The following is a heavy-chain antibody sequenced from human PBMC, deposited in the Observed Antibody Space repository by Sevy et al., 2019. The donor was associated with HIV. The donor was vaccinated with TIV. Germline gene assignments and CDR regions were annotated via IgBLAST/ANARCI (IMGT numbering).Heavy chain of an antibody. CDR1: GFTFSSYS. J-gene: IGHJ4*02. CDR2: ISSSSSYI. D-gene: IGHD6-6*01. V-gene: IGHV3-21*01. Sequence: GGSLRLSCAASGFTFSSYSMNWVRQAPGKGLEWVSSISSSSSYIYYAASVKGRFTISRDNAKNSLYLQMNSLRAEDTAVYYCARDLGIAARSAPHWGQGTLVTVSS. CDR3: ARDLGIAARSAPH.